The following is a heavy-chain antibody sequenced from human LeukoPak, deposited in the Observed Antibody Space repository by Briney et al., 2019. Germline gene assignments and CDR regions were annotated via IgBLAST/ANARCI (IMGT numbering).Heavy chain of an antibody. J-gene: IGHJ4*02. CDR1: GFTFDDYG. Sequence: GGSLRLSCAASGFTFDDYGMSWVRQAPGKGLEWVSGINWNGGSTGYADSVKGRFTISRDNAKNSLYLQMNSLRADDTAVYYCARDLVVPAAIPADYWGQGTLVTVSS. V-gene: IGHV3-20*04. CDR2: INWNGGST. CDR3: ARDLVVPAAIPADY. D-gene: IGHD2-2*02.